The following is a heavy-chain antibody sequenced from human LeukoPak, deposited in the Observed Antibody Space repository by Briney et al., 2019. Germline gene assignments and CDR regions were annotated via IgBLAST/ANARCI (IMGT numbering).Heavy chain of an antibody. CDR3: AKDLPYYYYYMDV. J-gene: IGHJ6*03. V-gene: IGHV3-30*02. CDR1: GFTFSSYG. Sequence: GGSLRLSCAASGFTFSSYGMHWVRQVPGKGLEWVAFIRYDGSNKYYADSVKGRFTISRDNSKNTLYLQMNSLRAEDTAVYYCAKDLPYYYYYMDVWGKGTTVTVSS. CDR2: IRYDGSNK.